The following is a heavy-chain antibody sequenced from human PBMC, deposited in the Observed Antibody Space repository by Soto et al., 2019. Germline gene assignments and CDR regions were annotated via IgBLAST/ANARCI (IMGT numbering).Heavy chain of an antibody. Sequence: SETLSLTCTVSGGTISSGGYYWSWIRQHPGQGLEWIGNIYYSGSTYYNPSLKSRVTISVDTSNNQFSLKMSSVTAADSALYYCGCGYESSGYYHYWGQGTLVTVSS. V-gene: IGHV4-31*03. D-gene: IGHD3-22*01. CDR2: IYYSGST. CDR1: GGTISSGGYY. J-gene: IGHJ4*02. CDR3: GCGYESSGYYHY.